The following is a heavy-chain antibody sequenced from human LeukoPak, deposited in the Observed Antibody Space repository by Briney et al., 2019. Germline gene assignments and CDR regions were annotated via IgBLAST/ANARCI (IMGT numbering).Heavy chain of an antibody. CDR2: IYSGGST. Sequence: GGSLRLSCAASGFTVSSNYMTWVRQAPGKGLEWVSVIYSGGSTYYAHSVKGRFTISRDNSKNTLYLQMNSLRAEDTAVYYCARIVAGGAFDIWGQGTMVTVSS. CDR1: GFTVSSNY. V-gene: IGHV3-66*01. D-gene: IGHD1-26*01. J-gene: IGHJ3*02. CDR3: ARIVAGGAFDI.